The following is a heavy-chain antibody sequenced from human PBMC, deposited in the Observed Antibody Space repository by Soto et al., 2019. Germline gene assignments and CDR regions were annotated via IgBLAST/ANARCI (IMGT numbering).Heavy chain of an antibody. Sequence: EVQLVESGGGLVQPGGSLRLSCAASRFTVSSNYMSWVRQAPGKGLEWVSVIYSGGTTYYADSVKGRFTISRDNSKNTLYLQMNSLRAEDTAVYYCARNGDSSDYRGWFDPWGQGTLVTVSS. D-gene: IGHD3-22*01. V-gene: IGHV3-66*01. CDR3: ARNGDSSDYRGWFDP. J-gene: IGHJ5*02. CDR2: IYSGGTT. CDR1: RFTVSSNY.